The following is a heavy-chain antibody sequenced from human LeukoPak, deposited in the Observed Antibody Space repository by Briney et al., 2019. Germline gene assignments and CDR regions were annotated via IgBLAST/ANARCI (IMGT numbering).Heavy chain of an antibody. Sequence: SETLSLTCTVSGGSISSYYWSWIRQPPGKGLEWIGNIYDRGSTKYNPSLKSRVTISVDTSKNQFSLRLSSVTAADTAVYYCARGRTFDNWGQGTLVTVSS. V-gene: IGHV4-59*01. CDR1: GGSISSYY. CDR2: IYDRGST. CDR3: ARGRTFDN. J-gene: IGHJ4*02.